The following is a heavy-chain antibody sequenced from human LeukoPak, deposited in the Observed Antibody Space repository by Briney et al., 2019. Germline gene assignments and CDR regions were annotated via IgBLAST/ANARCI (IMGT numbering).Heavy chain of an antibody. CDR1: GGSVSSGSYY. D-gene: IGHD3-10*01. CDR2: IYYSGST. V-gene: IGHV4-61*01. Sequence: SETLSLTCTVSGGSVSSGSYYWSWIRQPPGKGLEWIVYIYYSGSTNYNPSLKSRVTISVDTSKNQFSLKLSSVTAADTAVYYCARAKGVLWFGEGQDFDYWGQGTLVTVSS. CDR3: ARAKGVLWFGEGQDFDY. J-gene: IGHJ4*02.